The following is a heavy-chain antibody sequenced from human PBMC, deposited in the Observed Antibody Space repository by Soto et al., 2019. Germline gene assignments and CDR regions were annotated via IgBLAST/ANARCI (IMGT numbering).Heavy chain of an antibody. Sequence: GSLRLSCAAFGFTFSSYAMSWVRQAPGKGLEWVSSISGSGGTSYYADSVKGRFTLSRDNSKNTLYLQMNSLRAEDTAVYFCAKGDYYYDTSGPNFEYWGQGTLVTVSS. D-gene: IGHD3-22*01. V-gene: IGHV3-23*01. CDR3: AKGDYYYDTSGPNFEY. CDR1: GFTFSSYA. J-gene: IGHJ4*02. CDR2: ISGSGGTS.